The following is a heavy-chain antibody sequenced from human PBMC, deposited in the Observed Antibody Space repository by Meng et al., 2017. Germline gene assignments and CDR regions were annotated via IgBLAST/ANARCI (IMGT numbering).Heavy chain of an antibody. CDR3: ARTHIAAAGTPLYLDY. CDR1: GFTFSSYG. V-gene: IGHV3-33*01. Sequence: GESLKISCAASGFTFSSYGMHWVRQAPGKGLEWVAVIWYDGSNKYYADSVKGRFTISRDNSKNTLYLQMNSLRAEDTAVYYCARTHIAAAGTPLYLDYWGQGTLVTVSS. D-gene: IGHD6-13*01. J-gene: IGHJ4*02. CDR2: IWYDGSNK.